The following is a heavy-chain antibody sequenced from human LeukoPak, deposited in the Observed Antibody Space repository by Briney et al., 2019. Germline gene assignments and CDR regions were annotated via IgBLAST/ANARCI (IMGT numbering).Heavy chain of an antibody. CDR3: AKGQYSSSWSSEPAFDP. CDR1: GFTFSSYV. CDR2: ISGSGGST. Sequence: GGSLRLSCAASGFTFSSYVMSWVRQAPGKGLEWVSAISGSGGSTYYADSVKGRFTISRDNSKNTLYLQMNSLRAEDTAVYYCAKGQYSSSWSSEPAFDPWGQGTLVTVSS. V-gene: IGHV3-23*01. D-gene: IGHD6-13*01. J-gene: IGHJ5*02.